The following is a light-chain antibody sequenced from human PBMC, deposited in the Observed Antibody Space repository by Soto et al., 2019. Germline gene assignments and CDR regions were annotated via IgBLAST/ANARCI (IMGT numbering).Light chain of an antibody. Sequence: EILMTQSPATLSGSPGEGATLSCGASQGIGDTLAWYQQKPGQTPRLLIYDVSTRATGIPARFSGSGYRTDLIITISSIENEDFEVYYCQQRSNWTITFGQGTRLEIK. CDR2: DVS. CDR3: QQRSNWTIT. CDR1: QGIGDT. J-gene: IGKJ5*01. V-gene: IGKV3D-11*01.